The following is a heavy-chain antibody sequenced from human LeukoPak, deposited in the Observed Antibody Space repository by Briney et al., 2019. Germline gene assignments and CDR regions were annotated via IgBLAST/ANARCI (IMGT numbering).Heavy chain of an antibody. CDR2: INQSGST. V-gene: IGHV4-34*01. CDR3: ARRSPTPITMVRGYLRYFDY. J-gene: IGHJ4*02. Sequence: SETLSLTCAVYGGSFSGYYWSWIRQPPGKGLEWIGEINQSGSTNYNPSLKSRVTISVDTSKNQFSLKLSSVTAADTAVYYCARRSPTPITMVRGYLRYFDYWGQGTLVTVSS. CDR1: GGSFSGYY. D-gene: IGHD3-10*01.